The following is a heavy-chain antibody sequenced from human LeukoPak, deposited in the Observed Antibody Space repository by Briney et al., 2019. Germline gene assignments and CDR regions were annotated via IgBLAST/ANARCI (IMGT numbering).Heavy chain of an antibody. Sequence: PGGSLRLSCAASGFTFDDYGMSWVRQAPGKGLEWVSGINWNGGSTGYADSVKGRFTISRDNAKNSLYLQMNSLRAEDTAVYYCAKCPSGVLRYFAPIDYWGQGTLVTVSS. CDR2: INWNGGST. CDR3: AKCPSGVLRYFAPIDY. V-gene: IGHV3-20*04. CDR1: GFTFDDYG. D-gene: IGHD3-9*01. J-gene: IGHJ4*02.